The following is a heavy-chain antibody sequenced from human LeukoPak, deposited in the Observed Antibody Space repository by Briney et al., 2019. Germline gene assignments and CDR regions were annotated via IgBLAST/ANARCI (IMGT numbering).Heavy chain of an antibody. V-gene: IGHV3-23*01. CDR1: GFYFSTYW. D-gene: IGHD3-16*01. J-gene: IGHJ6*02. CDR2: ISGSGGST. CDR3: AKDFMKHYYYGMDV. Sequence: PGGSLRLSCAGSGFYFSTYWMSWVRQAPGKGLEWVSAISGSGGSTYYADSVKGRFTISRDNAKNTLYLQMNSLRAEDTAVYYCAKDFMKHYYYGMDVWGQGTTVTVSS.